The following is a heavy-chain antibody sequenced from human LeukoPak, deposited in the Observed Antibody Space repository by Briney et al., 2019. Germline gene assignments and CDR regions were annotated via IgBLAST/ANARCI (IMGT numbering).Heavy chain of an antibody. CDR2: IWYDGSNK. CDR3: ATAPGYSSPGRGMDV. D-gene: IGHD6-13*01. V-gene: IGHV3-33*01. J-gene: IGHJ6*02. CDR1: GFTFSSYG. Sequence: GGSLRLSCAASGFTFSSYGMHWVRQAPGKGLEWVAVIWYDGSNKYYADSVKGRLTISRDNSKNTLYLQMNSLRAEDTAVYYCATAPGYSSPGRGMDVWGQGTTVTVSS.